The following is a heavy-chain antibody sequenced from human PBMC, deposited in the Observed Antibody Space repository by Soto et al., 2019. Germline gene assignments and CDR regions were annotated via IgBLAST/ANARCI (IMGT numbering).Heavy chain of an antibody. V-gene: IGHV1-69*06. J-gene: IGHJ6*02. D-gene: IGHD2-2*01. CDR2: IIPIFGTA. CDR1: GGTFSSYA. Sequence: VQLVQSGAEVKKPGSSVKVSCKASGGTFSSYAISWVRQAPGQGLEWMGGIIPIFGTANYAQKFQGRVTITADKSTGTAYMELSSLRSEDTAVYYCARGPDIVVVPAAIPYGMDVWGQGTTVTVSS. CDR3: ARGPDIVVVPAAIPYGMDV.